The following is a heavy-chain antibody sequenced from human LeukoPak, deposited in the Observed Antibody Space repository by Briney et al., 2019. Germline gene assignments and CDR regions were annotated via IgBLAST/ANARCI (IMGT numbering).Heavy chain of an antibody. CDR2: IYYSGST. V-gene: IGHV4-61*01. Sequence: SETLSLTCTVSGGSISSSSYYWSWIRQPPGKGLEWIGYIYYSGSTNYNPSLKSRVTISVDTSKNQFSLKLSSVTAADTAVYYCARARSIAARRGDWFDPWGQGTLVTVSS. CDR1: GGSISSSSYY. D-gene: IGHD6-6*01. CDR3: ARARSIAARRGDWFDP. J-gene: IGHJ5*02.